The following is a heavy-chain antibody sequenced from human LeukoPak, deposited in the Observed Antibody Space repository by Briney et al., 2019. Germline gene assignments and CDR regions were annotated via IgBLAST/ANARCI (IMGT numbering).Heavy chain of an antibody. CDR2: IRSKPNSYTT. V-gene: IGHV3-73*01. D-gene: IGHD2-15*01. CDR1: GLTFSSHE. Sequence: GGSLRLSCVGSGLTFSSHEMNWVRQASGKGLEWVGLIRSKPNSYTTVYAASVKGRFTISRDDSKNTAYLQMNSLKAEDTAVYYCTRQECSGGSCSYVDYWGQGTLVTVTS. J-gene: IGHJ4*02. CDR3: TRQECSGGSCSYVDY.